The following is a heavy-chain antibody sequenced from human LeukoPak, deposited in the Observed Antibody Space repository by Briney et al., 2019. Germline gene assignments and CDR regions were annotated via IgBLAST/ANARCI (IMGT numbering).Heavy chain of an antibody. Sequence: SETLSLTCTVSGASINNYYWTWIRQAPGKGLEWIGSMSYSGSTDYNPVLTKSRVTISVDRSKSQIYLSLGSVTAADTAVYFCAQQVVGTSNTFDTWGQGAWVTVSS. D-gene: IGHD2-15*01. V-gene: IGHV4-59*03. CDR3: AQQVVGTSNTFDT. CDR2: MSYSGST. CDR1: GASINNYY. J-gene: IGHJ3*02.